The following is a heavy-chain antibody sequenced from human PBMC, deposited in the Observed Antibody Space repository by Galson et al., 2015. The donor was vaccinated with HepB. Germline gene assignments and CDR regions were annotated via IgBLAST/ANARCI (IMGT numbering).Heavy chain of an antibody. J-gene: IGHJ3*02. CDR1: GFTFSSYG. V-gene: IGHV3-30*18. D-gene: IGHD2/OR15-2a*01. CDR3: AKDFSPRPDAFDI. Sequence: SLRLSCAASGFTFSSYGMHWVRQAPGKGLEWVAVISYDGSNKYYADSVKGRFTISRDNSKNTLYQQMNSLRAEDTAVYYCAKDFSPRPDAFDIWGQGTMVTVSS. CDR2: ISYDGSNK.